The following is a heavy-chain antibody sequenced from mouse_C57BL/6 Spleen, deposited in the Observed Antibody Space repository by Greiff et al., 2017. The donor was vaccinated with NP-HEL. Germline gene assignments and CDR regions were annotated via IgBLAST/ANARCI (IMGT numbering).Heavy chain of an antibody. CDR3: ARRVRDYDVFAY. J-gene: IGHJ3*01. D-gene: IGHD2-4*01. CDR2: IYPGSGST. CDR1: GYTFTSYW. V-gene: IGHV1-55*01. Sequence: QVQLKQPGAELVKPGASVKMSCKASGYTFTSYWITWVKQRPGQGLEWIGDIYPGSGSTNYNEKFKSKATLTVDTSSSTAYMQLSSLTSEDSAVYYCARRVRDYDVFAYWGQGTLVTVSA.